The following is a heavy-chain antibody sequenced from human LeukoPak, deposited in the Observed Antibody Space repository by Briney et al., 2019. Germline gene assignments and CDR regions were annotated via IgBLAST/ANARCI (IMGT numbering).Heavy chain of an antibody. Sequence: GGSLRLSCAASGFTFRTYWMHWVRHAPGKVLVWVSHTNSDGSSTTYADSVKGRFTISRDNARNTLFLQMNSLRAEDTAVYYCARDLKGPVNDVFDIWGQGTMVTVSS. J-gene: IGHJ3*02. D-gene: IGHD4-23*01. CDR3: ARDLKGPVNDVFDI. CDR2: TNSDGSST. V-gene: IGHV3-74*01. CDR1: GFTFRTYW.